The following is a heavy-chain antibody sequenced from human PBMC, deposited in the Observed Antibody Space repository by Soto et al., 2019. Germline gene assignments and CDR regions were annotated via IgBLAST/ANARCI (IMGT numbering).Heavy chain of an antibody. CDR2: ISSSSSYI. V-gene: IGHV3-21*01. CDR3: ARAAAGNWFDP. Sequence: EVQLVESGGGLVKPGGSLRLSCAASGFTFSSYSMNWVRQAPGKGLEWVSSISSSSSYIYYADSVKGRFTISRDNAKNSLYLKMNSLRAEDTAVYYCARAAAGNWFDPWGQGTLVTVSS. J-gene: IGHJ5*02. CDR1: GFTFSSYS. D-gene: IGHD6-13*01.